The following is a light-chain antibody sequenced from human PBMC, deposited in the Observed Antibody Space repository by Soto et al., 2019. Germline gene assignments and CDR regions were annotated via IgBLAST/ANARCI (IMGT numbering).Light chain of an antibody. V-gene: IGKV4-1*01. J-gene: IGKJ1*01. CDR1: QSVLYNSNSKNY. Sequence: DIVMTQSPDSLAVSLGERATINCKSSQSVLYNSNSKNYLAWYQQKPGQPPKLLIYWASTRESGVPDRFSGSGSGTDFTLTISSLLAEDVAVYYCQQYYSSPWTFGQGTKVGIK. CDR2: WAS. CDR3: QQYYSSPWT.